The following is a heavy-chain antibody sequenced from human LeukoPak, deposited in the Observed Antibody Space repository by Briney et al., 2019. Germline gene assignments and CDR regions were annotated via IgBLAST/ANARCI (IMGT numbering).Heavy chain of an antibody. J-gene: IGHJ4*02. V-gene: IGHV3-23*01. D-gene: IGHD6-19*01. CDR2: ISGSGGST. Sequence: GGSPRLSCAASGFTFSSYALSWVRQAPGMGLEWVSAISGSGGSTYYADSVKGRFTISRDNSKNTLYLQMNSLRAEDTAVYYCAKDLSLRSSDWYPGFDYWGQGTLVTVSS. CDR3: AKDLSLRSSDWYPGFDY. CDR1: GFTFSSYA.